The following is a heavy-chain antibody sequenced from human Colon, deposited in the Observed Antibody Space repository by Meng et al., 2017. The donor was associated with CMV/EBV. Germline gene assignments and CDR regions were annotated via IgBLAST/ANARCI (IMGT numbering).Heavy chain of an antibody. D-gene: IGHD3-22*01. J-gene: IGHJ3*02. CDR1: TFTPYY. Sequence: TFTPYYIHWVRQATGQGLEWMAWMNPNSGNAAFAPKFQGRVSMTSDTSTSTAYMELSGLQFEDTAVYYCARGYYDDNGYNKYACDIWGQGTMVTVSS. CDR3: ARGYYDDNGYNKYACDI. CDR2: MNPNSGNA. V-gene: IGHV1-8*02.